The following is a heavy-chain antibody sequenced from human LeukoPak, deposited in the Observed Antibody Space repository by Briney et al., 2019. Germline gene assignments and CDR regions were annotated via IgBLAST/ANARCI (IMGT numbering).Heavy chain of an antibody. D-gene: IGHD2/OR15-2a*01. CDR2: ISWSGGT. V-gene: IGHV3-43D*03. Sequence: PGGSLRLSCEPSGFVFDDYAMHWIRQAPGRGLEWVSVISWSGGTSYADSVKGRFTVSRDNTKNSLFLHMNSLRPNDTALYYCVKDTSPTYYGYSDCWGQGTLVSVSS. CDR1: GFVFDDYA. J-gene: IGHJ4*02. CDR3: VKDTSPTYYGYSDC.